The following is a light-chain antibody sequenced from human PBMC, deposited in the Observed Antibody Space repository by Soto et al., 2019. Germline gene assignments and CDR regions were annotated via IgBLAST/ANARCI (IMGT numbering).Light chain of an antibody. V-gene: IGKV3-11*01. Sequence: EIVLTQSPATLPLSPGERATLSCRASQSVSSNLAWYQQKPGQAPRLLIYDASKRATGIPARFSGSGSGTDFTLTISSLEPEDFAVYYCQQRRGTFGQGTKLEIK. CDR1: QSVSSN. CDR2: DAS. J-gene: IGKJ2*02. CDR3: QQRRGT.